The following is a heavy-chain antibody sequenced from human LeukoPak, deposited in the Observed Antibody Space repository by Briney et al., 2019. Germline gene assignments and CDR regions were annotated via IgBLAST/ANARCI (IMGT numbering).Heavy chain of an antibody. J-gene: IGHJ4*02. CDR3: ARAGADSSGKKSFDY. V-gene: IGHV1-2*02. CDR2: INPNSGGT. CDR1: GYTFTGYY. Sequence: AASVKVSCKASGYTFTGYYMHWVRQAPGQGLEWMGWINPNSGGTNYAQKFQGRVTMTRDTSISTAYMELSRLRSDDTAVYYCARAGADSSGKKSFDYWGQGTLVTVSS. D-gene: IGHD6-19*01.